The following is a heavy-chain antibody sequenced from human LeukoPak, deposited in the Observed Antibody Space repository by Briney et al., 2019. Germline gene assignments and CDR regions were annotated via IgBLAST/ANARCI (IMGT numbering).Heavy chain of an antibody. CDR3: ARDSAAARDSDY. CDR1: GYTFTSYG. D-gene: IGHD2-15*01. J-gene: IGHJ4*02. CDR2: ISAYNGNT. Sequence: ASVKVSCQASGYTFTSYGISWVRQAPGQGLERMGWISAYNGNTNYAQKLQGRVTMTTDTSTSTAYMELRSLRSDDTAVYYCARDSAAARDSDYWGQGTLVTVSS. V-gene: IGHV1-18*01.